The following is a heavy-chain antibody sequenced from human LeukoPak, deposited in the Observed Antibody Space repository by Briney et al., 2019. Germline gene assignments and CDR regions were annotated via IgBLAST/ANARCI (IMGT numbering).Heavy chain of an antibody. CDR3: ARSPATSWSNFDY. CDR1: VESFSDHY. J-gene: IGHJ4*02. V-gene: IGHV4-34*01. Sequence: SETLSLTCAVYVESFSDHYWTWIRQPPGKGLEWLGEIHHSGSTTYRLSLKSRVTISVDRSKNQFSLKLTSVTAADTAVYYCARSPATSWSNFDYWGQGSLVTVSS. D-gene: IGHD2-2*01. CDR2: IHHSGST.